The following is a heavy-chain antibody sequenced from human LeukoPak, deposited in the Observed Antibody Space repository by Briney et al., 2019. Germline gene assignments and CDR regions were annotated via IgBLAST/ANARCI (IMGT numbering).Heavy chain of an antibody. V-gene: IGHV4-61*02. J-gene: IGHJ3*02. D-gene: IGHD3-22*01. Sequence: SQTLSLTCAVSGGSLTTGTYYWSWIRQPAGKELEWIGRIYSSGSANHNPSLKSRVTISVDTSKNQFSLRPSSVTAADTAIYYCAREAHYYDSSGYWDAFDIWGQGTMVTVSS. CDR2: IYSSGSA. CDR1: GGSLTTGTYY. CDR3: AREAHYYDSSGYWDAFDI.